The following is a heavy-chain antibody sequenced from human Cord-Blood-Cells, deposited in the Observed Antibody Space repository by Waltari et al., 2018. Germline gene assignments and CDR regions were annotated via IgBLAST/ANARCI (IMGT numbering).Heavy chain of an antibody. Sequence: EVQLVESGGGLVQPGGSLRLSCAASGFTFSSYEMNWVRQAPGKGLECVSYISSSGSTIYYADSVKGRFTISRDNAKNSLYLQMNSLRAEDTAVYYCARSFRDSSSSGGLDYWGQGTLVTVSS. CDR3: ARSFRDSSSSGGLDY. D-gene: IGHD6-6*01. CDR1: GFTFSSYE. V-gene: IGHV3-48*03. CDR2: ISSSGSTI. J-gene: IGHJ4*02.